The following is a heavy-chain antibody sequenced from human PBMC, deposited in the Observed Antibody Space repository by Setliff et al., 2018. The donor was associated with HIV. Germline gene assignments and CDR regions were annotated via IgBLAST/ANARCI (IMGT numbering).Heavy chain of an antibody. CDR1: GFTFSTYW. CDR2: INSDGSVT. CDR3: VRDWQSLDWGRGGDC. J-gene: IGHJ4*02. Sequence: GESLKISCAASGFTFSTYWMHWVRQSPGKGLVWVSRINSDGSVTNYVDSVKGRFTISRDNAKNSLYLQMNSLRAEDTAVYYCVRDWQSLDWGRGGDCWGQGTLVTVSS. D-gene: IGHD3-16*01. V-gene: IGHV3-74*01.